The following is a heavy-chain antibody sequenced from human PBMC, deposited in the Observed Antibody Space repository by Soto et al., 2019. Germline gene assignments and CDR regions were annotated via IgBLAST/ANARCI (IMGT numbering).Heavy chain of an antibody. V-gene: IGHV4-39*01. CDR3: ATSNWFDP. CDR1: GGSISSRGYY. CDR2: IYYSGST. J-gene: IGHJ5*02. Sequence: QLQLQESGPGLVKPSETLSLTCTVSGGSISSRGYYWGWIRQPPGKGLEWIGTIYYSGSTYYNPYLKSRVTISVDTSKYQFSLKLSSVTAADTAVYYCATSNWFDPWGQGTLVTVSS.